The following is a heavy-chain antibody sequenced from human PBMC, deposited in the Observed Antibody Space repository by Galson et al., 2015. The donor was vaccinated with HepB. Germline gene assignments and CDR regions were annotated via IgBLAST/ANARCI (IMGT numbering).Heavy chain of an antibody. V-gene: IGHV3-33*08. CDR1: GFTFSSYG. CDR3: ARDRGYSYGYGMDV. Sequence: SLRLSCAASGFTFSSYGMHWVRQAPGKGLEWVAVIWYGGSNKYYADSVKGRFTISRDNSKNTLYLQMNSLRAEDTAVYYCARDRGYSYGYGMDVWGQGTTVTVS. CDR2: IWYGGSNK. D-gene: IGHD5-18*01. J-gene: IGHJ6*02.